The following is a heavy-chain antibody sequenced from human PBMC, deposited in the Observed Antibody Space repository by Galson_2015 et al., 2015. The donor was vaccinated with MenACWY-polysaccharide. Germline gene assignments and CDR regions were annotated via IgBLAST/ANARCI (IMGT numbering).Heavy chain of an antibody. CDR2: IYPGDSET. D-gene: IGHD6-13*01. J-gene: IGHJ4*02. CDR1: GYTFTSFW. V-gene: IGHV5-51*01. Sequence: QSGAEVKKPGESLQISCRGSGYTFTSFWIGWVRHMPGKGLEWMGIIYPGDSETRYSPSFQGQVPISADKSISTAYLQWNSLKASDTAMYYCARQALYSASWLDYWGQGTLVTVSS. CDR3: ARQALYSASWLDY.